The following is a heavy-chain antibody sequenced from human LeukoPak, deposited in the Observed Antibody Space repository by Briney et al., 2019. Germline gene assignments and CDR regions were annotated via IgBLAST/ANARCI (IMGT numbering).Heavy chain of an antibody. V-gene: IGHV4-39*01. CDR3: ARQVVAVAGTGYFDY. D-gene: IGHD6-19*01. CDR1: GGSIRSSSYY. J-gene: IGHJ4*02. Sequence: TSETLSLTCTVSGGSIRSSSYYGGWIRQPPGKGLEWIGSIYYSGSTYYNASLKSRGTISVDTSKNQFSLKLNSVTAADTAVYFCARQVVAVAGTGYFDYWGQGTLVTVSS. CDR2: IYYSGST.